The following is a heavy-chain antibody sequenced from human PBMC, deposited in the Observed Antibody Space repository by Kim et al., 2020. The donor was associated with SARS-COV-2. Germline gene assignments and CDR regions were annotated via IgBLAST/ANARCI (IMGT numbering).Heavy chain of an antibody. V-gene: IGHV1-69*01. Sequence: ANYAQKFQGRVTITADESTSTAYMELSSLRSEDTAVYYCARDCGRGDPCYWGQGTLVTVSS. CDR2: A. J-gene: IGHJ4*02. CDR3: ARDCGRGDPCY. D-gene: IGHD2-21*02.